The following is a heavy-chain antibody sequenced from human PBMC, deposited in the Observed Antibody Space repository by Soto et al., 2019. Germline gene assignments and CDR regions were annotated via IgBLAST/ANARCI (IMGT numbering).Heavy chain of an antibody. CDR1: GGSISSYY. CDR3: ARVGIKGQQLVPAFWFDP. J-gene: IGHJ5*02. CDR2: IYYSGST. D-gene: IGHD6-13*01. V-gene: IGHV4-59*01. Sequence: SETLSLTCTVSGGSISSYYWSWIRQPPGKGLEWIGYIYYSGSTNYNPSLKSRVTISVDTSKNQFSLKLSSVTAADTAVYYCARVGIKGQQLVPAFWFDPWGQGTLVTVSS.